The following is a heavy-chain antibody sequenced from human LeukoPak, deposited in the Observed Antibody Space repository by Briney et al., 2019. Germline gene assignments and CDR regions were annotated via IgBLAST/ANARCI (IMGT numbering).Heavy chain of an antibody. CDR1: GGSISSSSYY. V-gene: IGHV4-39*01. J-gene: IGHJ1*01. CDR2: IYYSGST. CDR3: ARRRYYDATGYLD. D-gene: IGHD3-22*01. Sequence: SETLSLTCTISGGSISSSSYYWDWIRQYPGKGLEWLGTIYYSGSTYYNASLKSRLFISVDTSNNQFSLRLSFVTAAATAVYYCARRRYYDATGYLDWGQGTLITVSS.